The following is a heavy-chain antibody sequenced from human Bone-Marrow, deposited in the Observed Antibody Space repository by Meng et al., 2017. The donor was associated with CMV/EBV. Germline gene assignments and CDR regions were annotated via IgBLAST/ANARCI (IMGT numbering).Heavy chain of an antibody. Sequence: CAASGFTFSAYGMHWVRQAPGKGLEWVAVIWYDGSNKYYADSVKGRFTISRDNSKNTLYLQMNSLRAEDTAVYYCAKLLTGDPSFDYWGQGTLVTVSS. CDR1: GFTFSAYG. CDR3: AKLLTGDPSFDY. V-gene: IGHV3-33*06. J-gene: IGHJ4*02. CDR2: IWYDGSNK. D-gene: IGHD7-27*01.